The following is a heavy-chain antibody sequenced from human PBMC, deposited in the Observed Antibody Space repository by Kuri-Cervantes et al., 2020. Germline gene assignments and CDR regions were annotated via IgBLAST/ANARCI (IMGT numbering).Heavy chain of an antibody. CDR3: ARHGVVMAYGGLDY. J-gene: IGHJ4*02. CDR1: GGSFSGYY. Sequence: SQTLSLTCAVYGGSFSGYYWSWIRQPPGKGLEWIGETNRSGSTNYNPSLKSRVTISVDTSKNQFSLKLTSVTAADTAVYYCARHGVVMAYGGLDYWGQGTLVTVSS. D-gene: IGHD3-16*01. V-gene: IGHV4-34*01. CDR2: TNRSGST.